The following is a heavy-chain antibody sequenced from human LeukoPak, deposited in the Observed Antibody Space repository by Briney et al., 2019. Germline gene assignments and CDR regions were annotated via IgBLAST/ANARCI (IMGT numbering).Heavy chain of an antibody. D-gene: IGHD4-11*01. CDR1: GYTFTGYY. J-gene: IGHJ6*03. Sequence: SVKVSCKASGYTFTGYYIHWVRQATGQGLEWMGRIIPIFGTTNYAQKFQGRVTITTDESTSTAYMELSSLRSEDTAVYYCASVTVTTWAPDGHMDVWGKGTTVTVSS. V-gene: IGHV1-69*05. CDR3: ASVTVTTWAPDGHMDV. CDR2: IIPIFGTT.